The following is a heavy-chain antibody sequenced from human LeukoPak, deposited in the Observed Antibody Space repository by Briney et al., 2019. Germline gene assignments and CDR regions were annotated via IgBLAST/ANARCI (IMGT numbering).Heavy chain of an antibody. CDR3: ARRPYYYDSSGYLPNAFDI. V-gene: IGHV3-72*01. J-gene: IGHJ3*02. D-gene: IGHD3-22*01. CDR2: TRNKANSYTT. Sequence: GGSLRLSCAASGFTFSDHYMDWVRQAPGKGLEWVGRTRNKANSYTTEYAASAKGRFTISRDDSKNSLYLQMNSLKTEDTAVYYCARRPYYYDSSGYLPNAFDIWGQGTMVTVSS. CDR1: GFTFSDHY.